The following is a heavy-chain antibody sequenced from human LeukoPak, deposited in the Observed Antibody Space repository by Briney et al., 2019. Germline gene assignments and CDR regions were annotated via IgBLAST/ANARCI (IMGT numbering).Heavy chain of an antibody. D-gene: IGHD2-21*02. CDR2: INHSGST. CDR1: GGSFSGYY. Sequence: SETLSLTRAVYGGSFSGYYWSWIRQPPGKGLEWIGEINHSGSTNYNPSLKSRVTISVDTSKNQFSLKLSSVTAADTAEYYCARAQHIVVVTATNWFDPWGQGTLVTVSS. CDR3: ARAQHIVVVTATNWFDP. J-gene: IGHJ5*02. V-gene: IGHV4-34*01.